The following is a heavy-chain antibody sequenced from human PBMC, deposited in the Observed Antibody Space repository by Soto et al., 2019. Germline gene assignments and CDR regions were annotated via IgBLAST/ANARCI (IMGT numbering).Heavy chain of an antibody. CDR1: GFTFDDNA. J-gene: IGHJ4*02. Sequence: TGGSLRLSCAVSGFTFDDNAMHWVRQAPEKGLEWVSGINWKSDIGYADSVKGRFTISRDNAENSLYLQMNSLRAEDTALYYCAISQDRGGRTTFIDWGQGTQVTVSS. V-gene: IGHV3-9*01. CDR2: INWKSDI. CDR3: AISQDRGGRTTFID. D-gene: IGHD3-16*01.